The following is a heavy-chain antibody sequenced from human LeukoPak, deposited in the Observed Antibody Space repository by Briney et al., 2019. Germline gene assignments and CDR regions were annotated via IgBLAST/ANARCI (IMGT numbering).Heavy chain of an antibody. CDR2: IYHSGTT. D-gene: IGHD3-3*01. CDR1: GSSFSSGYY. Sequence: SETLSLTCTVSGSSFSSGYYWGWMRQPPGKGLEWIGHIYHSGTTYYSPSLKSRVTISVDTSKNQFSLKLSSVTAADTAVYYCARAYYDFWSGYYPNWFDPWGQGTLVTVSS. CDR3: ARAYYDFWSGYYPNWFDP. J-gene: IGHJ5*02. V-gene: IGHV4-38-2*02.